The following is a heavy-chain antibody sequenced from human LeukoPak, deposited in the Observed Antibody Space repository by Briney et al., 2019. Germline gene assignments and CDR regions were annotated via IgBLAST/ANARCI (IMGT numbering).Heavy chain of an antibody. J-gene: IGHJ4*02. V-gene: IGHV1-69*13. D-gene: IGHD5-18*01. CDR1: GGTFSSYA. Sequence: SVKVSCKASGGTFSSYAISWVRQAPGQGLEWMGGIIPIFGTANYAQKFQGRVTITADESTSTAYMELSSLRSEDTAVYYCARADVDTAMVSDCWGQGTLVTVSS. CDR3: ARADVDTAMVSDC. CDR2: IIPIFGTA.